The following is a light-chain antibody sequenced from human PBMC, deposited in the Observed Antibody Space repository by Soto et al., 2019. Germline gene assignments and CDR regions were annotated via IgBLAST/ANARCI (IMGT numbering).Light chain of an antibody. CDR2: STN. Sequence: QSALTQPPSASGTPGQRVTISCSGSSSNIGSNSVNWYQQLPGTAPKLLIYSTNQRPSGVPDRFSGSKSDTSASLAISGLQCEDEADYYCAAWDDSLNGEVVFGGGTKLTVL. J-gene: IGLJ2*01. V-gene: IGLV1-44*01. CDR3: AAWDDSLNGEVV. CDR1: SSNIGSNS.